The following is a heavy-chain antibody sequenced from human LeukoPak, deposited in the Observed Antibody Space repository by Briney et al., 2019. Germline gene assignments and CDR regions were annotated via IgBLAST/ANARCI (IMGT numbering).Heavy chain of an antibody. D-gene: IGHD6-19*01. V-gene: IGHV3-23*01. CDR3: ARKSSAVAGPFDY. CDR1: GFTFCSYA. J-gene: IGHJ4*02. Sequence: GSLRLSCAASGFTFCSYAMSWVRQAPGKGLEWVSAISGSGGSTYYADSVKGRFTISRDNSKNTLYLQMNSLRAEDTAVYYCARKSSAVAGPFDYWGQGTLVTVSS. CDR2: ISGSGGST.